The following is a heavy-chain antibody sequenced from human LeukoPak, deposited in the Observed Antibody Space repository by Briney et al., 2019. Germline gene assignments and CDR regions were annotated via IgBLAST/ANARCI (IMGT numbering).Heavy chain of an antibody. CDR2: VYHSGTA. J-gene: IGHJ6*03. V-gene: IGHV4-38-2*02. CDR3: ARDGPYRITNMDV. Sequence: SETLSLTCAVSGYSISSGYYWGWIRQPPGKGLQWIGSVYHSGTAYYNPSLKSRVTISVDTSKNQFSLKLSSVTAADTAVYYCARDGPYRITNMDVWGKGTTVIVSS. CDR1: GYSISSGYY.